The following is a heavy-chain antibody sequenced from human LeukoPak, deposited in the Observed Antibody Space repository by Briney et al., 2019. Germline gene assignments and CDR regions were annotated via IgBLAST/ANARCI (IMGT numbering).Heavy chain of an antibody. V-gene: IGHV3-15*01. D-gene: IGHD6-13*01. J-gene: IGHJ3*02. CDR3: TTGIAAAALDAFDI. CDR2: IKSKTDGRTT. CDR1: GFTFSNAW. Sequence: GGSLRLSCAASGFTFSNAWMSWVRQAPGKGVEWVGRIKSKTDGRTTDYAAPVKGRFTISRDDSKNTLYLQMNSLKTEDTAVYYCTTGIAAAALDAFDIWGQGTMVTVSS.